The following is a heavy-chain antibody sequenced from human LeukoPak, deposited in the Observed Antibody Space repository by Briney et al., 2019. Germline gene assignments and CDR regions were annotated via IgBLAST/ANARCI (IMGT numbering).Heavy chain of an antibody. CDR1: GFTFSNYR. CDR2: ISSSSSAI. CDR3: ARGAIAGRGDNWFWFDP. J-gene: IGHJ5*02. V-gene: IGHV3-48*02. Sequence: GGSLRLSCAASGFTFSNYRMNWVRQAPGKGLEGVSYISSSSSAIYYADSVKGRFTISRDNAKNSLYLQMNSLRDEDTAVYYCARGAIAGRGDNWFWFDPWGQGTLVTVSS. D-gene: IGHD1-1*01.